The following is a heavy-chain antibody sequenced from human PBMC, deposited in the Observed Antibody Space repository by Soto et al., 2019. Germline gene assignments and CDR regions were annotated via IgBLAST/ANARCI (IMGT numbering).Heavy chain of an antibody. V-gene: IGHV4-59*01. Sequence: SETLSLTCTVSGGSISSYYWSRIRQPPGKGLEWIGYIYYSGSTNYNPSLKSRVTISVDTSKNQFSLKLSSVTAADTAVYYCARLRDVAIFDYWGQGTLVTVSS. CDR2: IYYSGST. D-gene: IGHD5-12*01. CDR3: ARLRDVAIFDY. CDR1: GGSISSYY. J-gene: IGHJ4*02.